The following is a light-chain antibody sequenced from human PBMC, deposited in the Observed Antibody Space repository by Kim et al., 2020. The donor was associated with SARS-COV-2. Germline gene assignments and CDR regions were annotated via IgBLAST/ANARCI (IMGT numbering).Light chain of an antibody. Sequence: GEMVTSSCSGTSSNLGTNSVHWYQQFPGTAPEVLIYKNNQRPSGVPDRFSGSKSGTSASLAISGLQSEDEGDYYCAGWDDNLNAEVFGGGTQLTVL. CDR3: AGWDDNLNAEV. J-gene: IGLJ3*02. CDR1: SSNLGTNS. CDR2: KNN. V-gene: IGLV1-44*01.